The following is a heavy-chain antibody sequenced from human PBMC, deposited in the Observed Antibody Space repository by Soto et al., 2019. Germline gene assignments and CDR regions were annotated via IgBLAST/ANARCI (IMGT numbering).Heavy chain of an antibody. D-gene: IGHD5-18*01. Sequence: SSETLSLTCTVSGGSISSSSYYWGWIRQPPGKGLEWIGSIYYSGSTYYNPSLKSRVTISVDTSKNQFSLKLSSVTAADTAVYYCARLGVPPPRYTAMEPIYYYYGMDVWGQGTTVTVSS. CDR1: GGSISSSSYY. V-gene: IGHV4-39*01. CDR2: IYYSGST. J-gene: IGHJ6*02. CDR3: ARLGVPPPRYTAMEPIYYYYGMDV.